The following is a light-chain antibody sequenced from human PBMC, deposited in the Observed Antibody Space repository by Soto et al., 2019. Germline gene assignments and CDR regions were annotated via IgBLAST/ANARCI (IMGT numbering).Light chain of an antibody. CDR1: QSVLYSSNNKNY. CDR3: QQYYSTPSYT. Sequence: DIVMTQSPDSPAVSLGERATINCKSSQSVLYSSNNKNYLAWYQQKPGQPPKLLIYWASTRESGVPDRFSGSGSGTDFTLTISSLQAEDVAVYYCQQYYSTPSYTFGQGTKLEIK. V-gene: IGKV4-1*01. CDR2: WAS. J-gene: IGKJ2*01.